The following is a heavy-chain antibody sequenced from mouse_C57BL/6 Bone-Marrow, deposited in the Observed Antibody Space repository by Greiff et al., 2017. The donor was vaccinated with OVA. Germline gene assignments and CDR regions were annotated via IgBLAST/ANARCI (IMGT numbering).Heavy chain of an antibody. CDR2: IRNKANNHAT. Sequence: EVMLVESGGGLVQPGGSMKLSCAASGFTFSDAWMDWVSQSPEKGLEWVAEIRNKANNHATYYAESVKGRFTISRDDSKSSVYLQMNSLRAEDTGIYYCTRGVSTVVARGWYFDVWGTGTTVTVSS. V-gene: IGHV6-6*01. CDR3: TRGVSTVVARGWYFDV. J-gene: IGHJ1*03. D-gene: IGHD1-1*01. CDR1: GFTFSDAW.